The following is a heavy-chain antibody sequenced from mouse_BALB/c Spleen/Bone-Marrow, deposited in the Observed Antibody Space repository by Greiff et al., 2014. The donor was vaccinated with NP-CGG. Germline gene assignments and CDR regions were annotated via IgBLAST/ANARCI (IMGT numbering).Heavy chain of an antibody. CDR2: INPSTGYT. Sequence: QVQLQQSGAELAKPGASVKMSCKASGYTFTNYWMHWVKQRPGQGLEWIGYINPSTGYTEYNQKFKDKATLTADKSSSTAYMQLSSLTSEDSAVYYCARRGIYYSNYFAYWGQGTLVTVSA. CDR1: GYTFTNYW. D-gene: IGHD2-5*01. J-gene: IGHJ3*01. CDR3: ARRGIYYSNYFAY. V-gene: IGHV1-7*01.